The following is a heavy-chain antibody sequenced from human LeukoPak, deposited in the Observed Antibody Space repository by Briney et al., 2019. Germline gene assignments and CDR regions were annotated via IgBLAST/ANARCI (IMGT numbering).Heavy chain of an antibody. CDR2: ISAYNGNT. D-gene: IGHD6-19*01. V-gene: IGHV1-18*01. Sequence: ASVKVSCKASGYTFASYGISWVRQAPGQGLEWMGWISAYNGNTNYAQKLQGRVTMTTDTSTSTAYMELRSLRSDDTAVYYCARDRALRMGYSSGWYGGYWGQGTLVTVSS. CDR3: ARDRALRMGYSSGWYGGY. CDR1: GYTFASYG. J-gene: IGHJ4*02.